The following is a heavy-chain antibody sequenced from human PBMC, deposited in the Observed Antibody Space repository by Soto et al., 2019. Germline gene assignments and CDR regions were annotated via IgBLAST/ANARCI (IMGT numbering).Heavy chain of an antibody. D-gene: IGHD1-7*01. CDR2: ISDDGRNY. CDR3: AKVHWNFLVYYFDY. V-gene: IGHV3-30*18. Sequence: GGSLRLSCEASGFTFTSYAMHWFRQAPGKGLEWVAVISDDGRNYYYADSVKGRFTISRDNSKNTLFLQMNSLRAEDTAVYYCAKVHWNFLVYYFDYWGQGTLVTVSS. CDR1: GFTFTSYA. J-gene: IGHJ4*02.